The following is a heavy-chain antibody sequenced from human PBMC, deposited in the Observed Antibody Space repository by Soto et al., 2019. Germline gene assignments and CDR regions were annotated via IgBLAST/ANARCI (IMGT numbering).Heavy chain of an antibody. CDR1: GFSLSTSQVG. CDR3: ANLNTPGSYFDY. V-gene: IGHV2-5*01. Sequence: QITLKEPGPTLVKPTQTLTLTCTFSGFSLSTSQVGVGWIRQPPGKALEWLAHVYWNDAKYYSLSLKTRLTITKDTSKNQVVLTMTNMDPVDTATYFCANLNTPGSYFDYWGQGALVTVSS. J-gene: IGHJ4*02. CDR2: VYWNDAK.